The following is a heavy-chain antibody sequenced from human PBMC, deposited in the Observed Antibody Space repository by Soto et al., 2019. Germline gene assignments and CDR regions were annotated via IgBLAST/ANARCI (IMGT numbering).Heavy chain of an antibody. CDR1: GASMSTYY. D-gene: IGHD6-6*01. J-gene: IGHJ4*02. CDR2: IYHSGST. V-gene: IGHV4-59*12. Sequence: PSETLSLTCTASGASMSTYYWNWIRQTPGKGLEWIGYIYHSGSTYYNPSLKSRVTISVDRSKNQFSLKLSSVTAADTAVYYCASSHAGAHITAAVHWGQGTLVTVSS. CDR3: ASSHAGAHITAAVH.